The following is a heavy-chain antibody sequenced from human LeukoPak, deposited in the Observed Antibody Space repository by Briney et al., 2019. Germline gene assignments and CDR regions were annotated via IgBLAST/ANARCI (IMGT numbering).Heavy chain of an antibody. CDR1: GYTFTSYY. D-gene: IGHD6-13*01. CDR2: INPSGGSI. V-gene: IGHV1-46*01. CDR3: ARDVAKWYSSSWYYFDY. J-gene: IGHJ4*02. Sequence: ASVKVSCKASGYTFTSYYMHWVRQAPGQGLEWMGIINPSGGSISYAQKFQGRVTMTRDMSTSTVYMELSSLRSEDTAVYYCARDVAKWYSSSWYYFDYWGQGTLVTVSS.